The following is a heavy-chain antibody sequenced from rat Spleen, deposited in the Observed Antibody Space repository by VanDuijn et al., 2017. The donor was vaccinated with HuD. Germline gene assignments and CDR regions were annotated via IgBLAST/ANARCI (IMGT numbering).Heavy chain of an antibody. J-gene: IGHJ2*01. V-gene: IGHV5-27*01. D-gene: IGHD1-2*01. CDR3: TTDRDSSYIYEGY. Sequence: EVQLVESGGGLVQPGRSLKLSCAASGFTFSNYYMAWVRQAPTKGLEWVAYVTNTGNTPYYSQSVKGRFTISRENAKNTLYLQMNSLRYEDTATYYCTTDRDSSYIYEGYLGQGVMVTVSS. CDR1: GFTFSNYY. CDR2: VTNTGNTP.